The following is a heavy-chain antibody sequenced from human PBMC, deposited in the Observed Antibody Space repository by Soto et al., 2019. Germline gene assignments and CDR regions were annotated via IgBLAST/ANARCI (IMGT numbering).Heavy chain of an antibody. CDR3: ARPVATMYYFDY. J-gene: IGHJ4*02. CDR2: IWYDGSNK. Sequence: GGSLRLSCAASGFTFSSYGMHWVRQAPGKGLEWVAVIWYDGSNKYYADSVKGRFTISRDNSKNTLYLQMNSLRAEDTAVYYCARPVATMYYFDYWGQGTLVTVSS. V-gene: IGHV3-33*01. D-gene: IGHD5-12*01. CDR1: GFTFSSYG.